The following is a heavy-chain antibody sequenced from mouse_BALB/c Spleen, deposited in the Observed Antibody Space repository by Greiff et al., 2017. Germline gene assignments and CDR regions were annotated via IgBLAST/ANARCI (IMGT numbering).Heavy chain of an antibody. J-gene: IGHJ3*01. D-gene: IGHD2-14*01. CDR1: GFTFSSYT. CDR2: IGNGGGST. Sequence: DVKLVESGGGLVQPGGSLKLSCAASGFTFSSYTMSWVRQTPEKRLEWVAYIGNGGGSTYYPDTVKGRFTISRDNAKNTLYLQMSSLKSEDTAMYYCARQWDRYDEGVWFAYWGQGTLVTVSA. V-gene: IGHV5-12-2*01. CDR3: ARQWDRYDEGVWFAY.